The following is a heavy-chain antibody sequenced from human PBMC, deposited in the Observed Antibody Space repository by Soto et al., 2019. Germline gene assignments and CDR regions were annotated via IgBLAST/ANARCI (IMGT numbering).Heavy chain of an antibody. J-gene: IGHJ3*02. CDR2: VIPISGTA. CDR3: AKEVSSDRSYPMGDFDT. Sequence: QVQLVQSGAEVKKPGSSVKVSCKASGATFSSSAISWVRQAPVQGLAWMVGVIPISGTANYARKFQGRVTIAANEPTRTGCMGLRSLRSEDTAVYYCAKEVSSDRSYPMGDFDTWGQGTMVTVSS. V-gene: IGHV1-69*01. D-gene: IGHD1-26*01. CDR1: GATFSSSA.